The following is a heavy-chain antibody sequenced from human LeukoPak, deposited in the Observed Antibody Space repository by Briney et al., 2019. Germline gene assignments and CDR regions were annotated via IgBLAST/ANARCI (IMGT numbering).Heavy chain of an antibody. CDR1: GGSISSSYY. D-gene: IGHD2-2*01. Sequence: SETLSLTCTVSGGSISSSYYWGWIRQPPGKGLEWIGSIYYSGSTYYDPSLKSRVTISVGTSKNQFSLKLSSVTAADTAVYYCARTGYCSSTSCYKGWFDPWGQGTLVTVSS. CDR2: IYYSGST. CDR3: ARTGYCSSTSCYKGWFDP. J-gene: IGHJ5*02. V-gene: IGHV4-39*01.